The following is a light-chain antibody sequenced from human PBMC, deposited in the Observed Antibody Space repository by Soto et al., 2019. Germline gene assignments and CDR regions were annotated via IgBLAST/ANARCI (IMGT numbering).Light chain of an antibody. J-gene: IGKJ1*01. Sequence: ENVLTQSPGTLSLSPGERATLSCMASQSVSSNYLAWYQQKPGQAPRLLVYGASSRATGIPDRFSGSGSGTDFTLTISRLEPEDFAVYYCQQYGSSRWTFGQGTKVDI. CDR1: QSVSSNY. V-gene: IGKV3-20*01. CDR3: QQYGSSRWT. CDR2: GAS.